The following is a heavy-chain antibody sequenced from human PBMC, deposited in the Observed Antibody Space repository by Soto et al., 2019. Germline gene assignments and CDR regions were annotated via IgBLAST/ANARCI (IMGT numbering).Heavy chain of an antibody. V-gene: IGHV5-51*01. Sequence: PGESLKISCKGSGYSFTSYWIGWVRQMPGKGLECMGIIYPGDSDTRYSPSFQGQVTISADKSISTAYLQWSSLKASDTAMYYCARPRSITIFGVVSGGDAFDIWGQGTMVTVSS. CDR1: GYSFTSYW. D-gene: IGHD3-3*01. CDR2: IYPGDSDT. J-gene: IGHJ3*02. CDR3: ARPRSITIFGVVSGGDAFDI.